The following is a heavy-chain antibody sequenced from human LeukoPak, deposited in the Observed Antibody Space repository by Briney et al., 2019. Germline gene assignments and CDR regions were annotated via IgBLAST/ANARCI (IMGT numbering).Heavy chain of an antibody. CDR3: ARELGDSSGYSYDY. D-gene: IGHD3-22*01. Sequence: GGSLRLSCAASGFTFGSYWMSWVRQAPGKGLEWVANIKQDGSEKYYVDSVKGRFTISRDNAKNSLYLQMNSLRAEDTAVYYCARELGDSSGYSYDYWGQGTLVTVSS. CDR2: IKQDGSEK. J-gene: IGHJ4*02. CDR1: GFTFGSYW. V-gene: IGHV3-7*01.